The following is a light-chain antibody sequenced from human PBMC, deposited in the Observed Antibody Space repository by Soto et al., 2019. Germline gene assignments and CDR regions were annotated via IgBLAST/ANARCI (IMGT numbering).Light chain of an antibody. Sequence: EIVMTQSPATLSVSPGERATLSCRASQSISSNLAWYQQKPGQAPRLLIYSASTRATDVPARLSGSGSGTDFTLTISSLQPEDFATYYCLQHNSYPLTFGGGTKVDIK. V-gene: IGKV3-15*01. J-gene: IGKJ4*01. CDR1: QSISSN. CDR3: LQHNSYPLT. CDR2: SAS.